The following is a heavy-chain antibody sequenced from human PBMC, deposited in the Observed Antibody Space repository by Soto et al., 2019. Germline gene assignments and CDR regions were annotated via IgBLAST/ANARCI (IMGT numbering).Heavy chain of an antibody. J-gene: IGHJ6*03. CDR3: ARVSHITIFGEVTPRWDMDV. CDR2: INPSGGST. D-gene: IGHD3-3*01. Sequence: ASVKVSCKASGYTFTSYGISWVRQAPAQGLEWMGIINPSGGSTSYAQKFQGRVTMTRDTSTSTVYMELSSLRSEDTAVYYCARVSHITIFGEVTPRWDMDVWGKGTTVTVSS. V-gene: IGHV1-46*03. CDR1: GYTFTSYG.